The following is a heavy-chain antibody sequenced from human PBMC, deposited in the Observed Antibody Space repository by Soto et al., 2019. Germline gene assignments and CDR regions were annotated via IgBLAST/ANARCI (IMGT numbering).Heavy chain of an antibody. Sequence: QVQLVESGGGVVQPGRSLRLSCAASGFTFSSYAMHWVRQAPGKGLEWVAVISYDGSNKYYAESVKGRFTISRDNSKNTLYLQVNSLGAEDTAVYYCARYPRSNPISVGMDVWGQGTTVTVSS. CDR3: ARYPRSNPISVGMDV. J-gene: IGHJ6*02. V-gene: IGHV3-30-3*01. CDR1: GFTFSSYA. CDR2: ISYDGSNK. D-gene: IGHD2-2*01.